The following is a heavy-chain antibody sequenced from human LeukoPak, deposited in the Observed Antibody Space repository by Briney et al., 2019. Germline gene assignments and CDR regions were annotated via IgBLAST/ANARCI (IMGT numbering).Heavy chain of an antibody. J-gene: IGHJ4*02. Sequence: SVKVSCKASGGTFSSYAISWVRQAPGQGLEWMGGIIPIFGTANYAQKFQGRVTITADKSTSTAYMELSSLRSEDTAVYYCAINGDYGILTGYYHWGQGTLVTVSS. CDR3: AINGDYGILTGYYH. D-gene: IGHD3-9*01. CDR2: IIPIFGTA. V-gene: IGHV1-69*06. CDR1: GGTFSSYA.